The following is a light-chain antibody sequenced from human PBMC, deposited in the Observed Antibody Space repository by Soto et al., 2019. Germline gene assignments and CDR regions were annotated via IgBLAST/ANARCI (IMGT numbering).Light chain of an antibody. J-gene: IGLJ2*01. V-gene: IGLV1-40*01. CDR1: SCNIGAGYD. CDR3: QPYDSSLRGSV. Sequence: QSVLTQPPSVSGAPGQTVAISCTGSSCNIGAGYDVSWHQQLPGTAPKLIINGTNNRPSGVPDRFSGSKSGTSASLAISGHQAENEAEYYCQPYDSSLRGSVFGGGTKLTVL. CDR2: GTN.